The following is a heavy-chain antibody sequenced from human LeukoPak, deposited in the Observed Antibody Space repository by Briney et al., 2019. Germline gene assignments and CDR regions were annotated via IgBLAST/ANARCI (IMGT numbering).Heavy chain of an antibody. Sequence: ASVKVSCKTSGYTFTNYGITWVRQAPGQGLEWMGWISVYIGNTNYAQKLQGRVTMTTDTSTSTAYMDLRSLRSDDTAVYYCARVDAREPITIFVPTRGNWFDPWGQGTLVTVSS. V-gene: IGHV1-18*01. CDR2: ISVYIGNT. CDR1: GYTFTNYG. D-gene: IGHD3-3*01. CDR3: ARVDAREPITIFVPTRGNWFDP. J-gene: IGHJ5*02.